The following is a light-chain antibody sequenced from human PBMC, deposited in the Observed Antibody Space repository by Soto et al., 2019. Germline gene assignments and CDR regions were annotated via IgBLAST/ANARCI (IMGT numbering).Light chain of an antibody. Sequence: QSVLTQPPSASGTPGQGVTISCSGSTSNIGSNYVYWYQQLPGTAPKLLIYRNNQRPSGVPDRFSGSKSGTSASLAISGLRSDDEADYYCAAWDDSLNGYVFGTGTKLTVL. J-gene: IGLJ1*01. CDR3: AAWDDSLNGYV. CDR2: RNN. CDR1: TSNIGSNY. V-gene: IGLV1-47*01.